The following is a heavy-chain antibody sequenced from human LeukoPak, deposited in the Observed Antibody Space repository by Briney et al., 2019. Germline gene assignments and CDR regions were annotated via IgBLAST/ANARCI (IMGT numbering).Heavy chain of an antibody. Sequence: SATLSLTCTVSGGSISSYYWSWIRQPPGMGLEWIGYIYYSGSTNYNPSLRSRVSISVDTSKNQFSLKLSSVTAADTAVYYCARAGDRGVFDYWGQGTLVTVSS. J-gene: IGHJ4*02. CDR1: GGSISSYY. V-gene: IGHV4-59*01. CDR2: IYYSGST. CDR3: ARAGDRGVFDY. D-gene: IGHD2-21*02.